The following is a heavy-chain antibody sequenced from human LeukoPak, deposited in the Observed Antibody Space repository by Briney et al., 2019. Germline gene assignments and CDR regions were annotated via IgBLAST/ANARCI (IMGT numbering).Heavy chain of an antibody. CDR1: GGSISSRTYY. J-gene: IGHJ6*03. CDR3: ARDFSSSSTVYYYYYMDV. V-gene: IGHV4-39*07. D-gene: IGHD6-6*01. Sequence: SETLSLTCTVSGGSISSRTYYWGWIRQPPGKGLEWIGTIYYSGTTYYNPSLKSRVSISLDTSKNQFSLKLSSVTAADTAIYDCARDFSSSSTVYYYYYMDVWGKGTTVTVSS. CDR2: IYYSGTT.